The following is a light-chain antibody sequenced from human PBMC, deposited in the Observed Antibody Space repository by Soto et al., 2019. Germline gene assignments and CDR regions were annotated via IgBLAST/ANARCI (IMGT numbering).Light chain of an antibody. CDR1: QSISVH. V-gene: IGKV1-39*01. CDR2: AAS. J-gene: IGKJ2*01. CDR3: QQSYITPYT. Sequence: DIQMTQSPSSLSASVGDTVTITCRASQSISVHLNWYQQKPGKVPKLLTYAASNLQSGVTLRFSGSGSETDFALTISSLQAEDFATYYCQQSYITPYTVGQGTKLEIK.